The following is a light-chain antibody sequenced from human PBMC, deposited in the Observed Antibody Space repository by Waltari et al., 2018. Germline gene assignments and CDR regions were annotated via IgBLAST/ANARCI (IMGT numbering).Light chain of an antibody. CDR2: HDT. CDR1: KLGDKY. CDR3: QAWDTSTGV. V-gene: IGLV3-1*01. J-gene: IGLJ2*01. Sequence: SYEVTQPPSVSVSPGQTASITCSGDKLGDKYVCWYQQKPGQSPVLVIYHDTKRPSGTPERFSGANSGNTATLTISGTQAMDEADYYCQAWDTSTGVFGGGTRLTVL.